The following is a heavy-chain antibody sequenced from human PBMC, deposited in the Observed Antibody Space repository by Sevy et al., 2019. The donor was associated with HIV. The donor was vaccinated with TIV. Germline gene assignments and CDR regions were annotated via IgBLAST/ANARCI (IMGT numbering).Heavy chain of an antibody. CDR2: MNPNSGNT. D-gene: IGHD3-3*01. J-gene: IGHJ6*02. Sequence: ASVKVSCKASGYTFTSYDINWVRQATGQGLEWMGWMNPNSGNTGYAQKFQGRVTMTRNTSISTAYMELSSLRSEDTAVYYCARGQKGIWSVYFNYYYYGMDVWGQGTTVTVSS. V-gene: IGHV1-8*01. CDR1: GYTFTSYD. CDR3: ARGQKGIWSVYFNYYYYGMDV.